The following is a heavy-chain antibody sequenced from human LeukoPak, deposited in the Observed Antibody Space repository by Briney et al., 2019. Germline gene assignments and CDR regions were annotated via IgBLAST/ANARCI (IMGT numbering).Heavy chain of an antibody. CDR2: IYYSGST. CDR1: GGSISSYY. Sequence: PSENLSLTCTVSGGSISSYYWSWIRQPPGKGLEWIGYIYYSGSTNYNPSLKSRVTISVDTSKNQFSLKLSSVTAADTAVYYCARDRWFGELYFDYWGQGTLVTVSS. V-gene: IGHV4-59*01. CDR3: ARDRWFGELYFDY. D-gene: IGHD3-10*01. J-gene: IGHJ4*02.